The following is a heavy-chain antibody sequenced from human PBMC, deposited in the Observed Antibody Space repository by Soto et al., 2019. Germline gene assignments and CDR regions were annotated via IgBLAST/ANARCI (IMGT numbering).Heavy chain of an antibody. CDR1: GFTFSNYA. J-gene: IGHJ5*02. CDR2: ISGPGGST. CDR3: ARDERIAVAGTDT. V-gene: IGHV3-23*01. D-gene: IGHD6-19*01. Sequence: EVQLLESGGGLVQPGGSLRLSCAASGFTFSNYAMTWVRQAAGKGLEWVSSISGPGGSTYYADSVQGRFTVSRDNSKNTLFLQMNSLRAEDTALYYCARDERIAVAGTDTWGQGLLVTVTS.